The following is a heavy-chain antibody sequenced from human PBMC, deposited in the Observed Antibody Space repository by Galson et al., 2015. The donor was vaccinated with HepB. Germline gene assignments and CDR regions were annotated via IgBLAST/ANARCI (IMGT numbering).Heavy chain of an antibody. V-gene: IGHV3-15*07. J-gene: IGHJ4*02. Sequence: SLRLSCAASGFTFSNAWMNWVRQAPGKGLEWVGRIQSKTEGGTTDHAAPVKGRFTISRDDSKNTLYLQMNSLKTEDTAVYYCTTDLVPYYDSSGPFDYWGQGTLVTVSS. D-gene: IGHD3-22*01. CDR1: GFTFSNAW. CDR2: IQSKTEGGTT. CDR3: TTDLVPYYDSSGPFDY.